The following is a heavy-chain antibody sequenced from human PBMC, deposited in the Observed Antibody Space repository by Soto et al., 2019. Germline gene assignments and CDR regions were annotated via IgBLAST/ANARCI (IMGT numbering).Heavy chain of an antibody. J-gene: IGHJ4*02. CDR1: GVSISSHGYF. CDR3: MNYNSGWKY. CDR2: ISYSGST. Sequence: QLQLQESGPGLVQPSETLSLTCTVSGVSISSHGYFWGWIRRPPGKGLEWIGMISYSGSTYYSPSLKSRVTISADTSKNQLSLRLSAVTAADTAVFHCMNYNSGWKYWGQGTVVTVSS. V-gene: IGHV4-39*01. D-gene: IGHD5-12*01.